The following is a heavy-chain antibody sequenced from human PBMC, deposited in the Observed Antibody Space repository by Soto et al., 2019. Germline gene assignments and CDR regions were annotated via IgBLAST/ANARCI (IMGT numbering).Heavy chain of an antibody. CDR2: IYHTGST. D-gene: IGHD4-4*01. V-gene: IGHV4-30-2*01. J-gene: IGHJ5*02. CDR3: AMAVVDEQHGYSNYQLWFDP. Sequence: PSETQSLTCTFSGYSIRSGSSSWSWIRKPPGKGLEWIGYIYHTGSTYYNPSLRGRVAMSVDGSRNHFSLELRSVTAADTAVYYCAMAVVDEQHGYSNYQLWFDPWGMGTWVTVSS. CDR1: GYSIRSGSSS.